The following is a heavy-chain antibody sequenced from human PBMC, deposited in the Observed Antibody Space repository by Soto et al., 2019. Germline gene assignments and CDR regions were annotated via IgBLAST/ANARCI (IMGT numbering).Heavy chain of an antibody. Sequence: GLEWMGIINPSGGSTSYAQKFQGRVTMTRDTSTSTAYMELRSLRSDDTAVYYCARDRGRYSSSSKAFDIWGQGTMVTVSS. CDR2: INPSGGST. V-gene: IGHV1-46*01. J-gene: IGHJ3*02. CDR3: ARDRGRYSSSSKAFDI. D-gene: IGHD6-6*01.